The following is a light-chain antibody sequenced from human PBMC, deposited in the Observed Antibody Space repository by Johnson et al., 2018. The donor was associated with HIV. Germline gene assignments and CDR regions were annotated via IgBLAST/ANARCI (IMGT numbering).Light chain of an antibody. J-gene: IGLJ1*01. Sequence: QSVLTQPPSVSAAPGQKVTISCSGSSSDIGNNYVSWYQQLRGTAPKLLIYDNNKRPSGTPDRFSGSKSGTSATLGITGVHTGDEADYYCAAWDSGLSARYVFGPGT. CDR3: AAWDSGLSARYV. CDR2: DNN. V-gene: IGLV1-51*01. CDR1: SSDIGNNY.